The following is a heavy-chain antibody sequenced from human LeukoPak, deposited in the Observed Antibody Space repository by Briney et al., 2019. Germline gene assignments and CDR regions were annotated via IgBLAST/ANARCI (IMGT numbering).Heavy chain of an antibody. J-gene: IGHJ4*02. CDR1: GGSFSGYY. Sequence: SETLSLTCAVYGGSFSGYYWSWIRQPPGKGLEWIGEINHSGSTNYNPSLKSRVTISVDTSKNQFSLKLSSVTAADTAVYYCARGNCSSTSCYTLEGVFDYWGQGTLVTVSS. V-gene: IGHV4-34*01. D-gene: IGHD2-2*02. CDR2: INHSGST. CDR3: ARGNCSSTSCYTLEGVFDY.